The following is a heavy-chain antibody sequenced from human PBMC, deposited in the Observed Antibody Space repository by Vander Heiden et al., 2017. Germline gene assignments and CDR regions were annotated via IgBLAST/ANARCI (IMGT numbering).Heavy chain of an antibody. J-gene: IGHJ6*02. V-gene: IGHV4-39*01. CDR1: GGSISSSSYY. Sequence: QLPLQESGPGLVKPSETLSLTCTVSGGSISSSSYYWGWIRQPPGKGLEWIGSIYYSGSTYYNPSLKSRVTISVDTSKNQFSLKLSSVTAADTAVYYCARQEIVVVPAAMVPYGMDVWGQGTTVTVSS. D-gene: IGHD2-2*01. CDR2: IYYSGST. CDR3: ARQEIVVVPAAMVPYGMDV.